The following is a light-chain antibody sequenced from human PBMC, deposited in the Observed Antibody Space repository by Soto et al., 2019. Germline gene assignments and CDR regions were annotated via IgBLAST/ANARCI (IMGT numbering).Light chain of an antibody. CDR2: SAS. CDR1: QHIRNY. Sequence: DIQMTQSPSSLSASIGDRVTITCRANQHIRNYVNWYQQRPGKAPRVLIFSASTLQSGVPSRFSGSGSGTEFTLSISSLQPDDFATYYCHQYNSYWTFGQGTKVEIK. V-gene: IGKV1-16*01. J-gene: IGKJ1*01. CDR3: HQYNSYWT.